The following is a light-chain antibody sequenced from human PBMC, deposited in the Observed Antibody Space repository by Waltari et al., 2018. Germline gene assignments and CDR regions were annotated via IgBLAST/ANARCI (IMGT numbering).Light chain of an antibody. Sequence: QSALTQPRPVSGSPGQSVTISCTGTSSDVGGYNFFSWYQHHPGKAPKLIIYDVSKRPSGVPDRFSGSKSGNTASLTISGLQAEDEADYYCCPFAGTATVVFGGGTKLTVL. V-gene: IGLV2-11*01. CDR1: SSDVGGYNF. J-gene: IGLJ2*01. CDR3: CPFAGTATVV. CDR2: DVS.